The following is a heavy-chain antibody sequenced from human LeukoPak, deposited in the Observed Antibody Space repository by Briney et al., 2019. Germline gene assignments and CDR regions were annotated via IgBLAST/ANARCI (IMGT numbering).Heavy chain of an antibody. J-gene: IGHJ4*02. D-gene: IGHD3-9*01. Sequence: ASVKVSCKASGYTFTSYGISWVRQAPGQGLEWMGWINAYNGNTNYAQKLQGRVTMTTDTSTSTAYMELRSLRSDDTAVYYCARGLYDILTGYPYYTDYWGQGTLVTVSS. V-gene: IGHV1-18*01. CDR1: GYTFTSYG. CDR2: INAYNGNT. CDR3: ARGLYDILTGYPYYTDY.